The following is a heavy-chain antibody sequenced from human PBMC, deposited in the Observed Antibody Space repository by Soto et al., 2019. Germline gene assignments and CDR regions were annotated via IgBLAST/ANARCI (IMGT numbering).Heavy chain of an antibody. D-gene: IGHD1-26*01. V-gene: IGHV3-9*01. Sequence: EVQLVESGGGLVQPGRYLRLSCAASGFTFDDYAMHWVRQAPGKGLEWVSGISWNSGSIGYADSVKGRFTISRDNAKNSLYLQMNSLRAEDTALYYCAKDVGYSDYYGMDVWGQGTTVTVSS. CDR2: ISWNSGSI. CDR1: GFTFDDYA. J-gene: IGHJ6*02. CDR3: AKDVGYSDYYGMDV.